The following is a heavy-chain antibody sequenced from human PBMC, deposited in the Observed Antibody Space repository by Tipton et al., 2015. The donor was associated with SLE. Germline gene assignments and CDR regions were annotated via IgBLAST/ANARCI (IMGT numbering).Heavy chain of an antibody. D-gene: IGHD2-15*01. J-gene: IGHJ6*02. CDR1: GYTFTSYG. CDR3: ARASGGSSTSYYYGMDV. CDR2: ISAYNGNT. V-gene: IGHV1-18*01. Sequence: QSGAEVKKPGASVKVSCKASGYTFTSYGISWVRQAPGQGLEWMGWISAYNGNTNYAQKFQGRVTITADESTSTAYMELSSLRSEDTAVYYCARASGGSSTSYYYGMDVWGQGTTVTVSS.